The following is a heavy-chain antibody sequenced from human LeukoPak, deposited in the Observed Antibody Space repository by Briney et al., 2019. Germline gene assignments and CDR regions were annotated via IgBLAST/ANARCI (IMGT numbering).Heavy chain of an antibody. CDR2: IYYSGTT. Sequence: SETLSLTCSVSGGSISSYYWSWIRQPPGKGLEWIGYIYYSGTTNYNPSLNSRITISVDTSKKQFSLRLSSVTAADTAVYYCARTPIYYFDNSGYYNWGQGTLVTVSS. J-gene: IGHJ4*02. CDR1: GGSISSYY. V-gene: IGHV4-59*12. D-gene: IGHD3-22*01. CDR3: ARTPIYYFDNSGYYN.